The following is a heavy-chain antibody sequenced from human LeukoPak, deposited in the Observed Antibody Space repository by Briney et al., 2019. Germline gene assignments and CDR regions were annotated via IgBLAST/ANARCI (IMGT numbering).Heavy chain of an antibody. J-gene: IGHJ4*02. D-gene: IGHD6-19*01. Sequence: ESLRLSCAASGFTFSSYSMNWVRQTPGKGLEWIGSIYYSGTTYYNPSLKSRVTISVDTSKNQFSLKLSSVTAADTAVYYCARLVAGQWLISDYWGQGTLVTVSS. CDR3: ARLVAGQWLISDY. V-gene: IGHV4-39*01. CDR2: IYYSGTT. CDR1: GFTFSSYSMN.